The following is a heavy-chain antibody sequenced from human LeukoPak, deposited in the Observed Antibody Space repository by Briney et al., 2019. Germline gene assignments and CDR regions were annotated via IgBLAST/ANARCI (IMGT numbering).Heavy chain of an antibody. V-gene: IGHV3-33*06. D-gene: IGHD3-10*02. CDR3: AKAAEWFNMYYFDY. Sequence: PGGSLRLSCAASGFTFSSYGMHWVRQAPGKGLEWVAVIWYGGSNKYYADSVKGRLTISRGNSKNTLYLQMNSLRAEDTAVYYCAKAAEWFNMYYFDYWGQGTLVTVSS. CDR2: IWYGGSNK. CDR1: GFTFSSYG. J-gene: IGHJ4*02.